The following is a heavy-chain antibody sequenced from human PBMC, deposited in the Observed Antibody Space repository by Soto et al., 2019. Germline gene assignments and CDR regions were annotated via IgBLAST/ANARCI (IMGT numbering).Heavy chain of an antibody. D-gene: IGHD1-20*01. CDR3: SRDITVTPVY. CDR1: GFIFSSYW. V-gene: IGHV3-74*01. J-gene: IGHJ4*02. Sequence: EVHLVESGGGLVQPGGSLRLSCAASGFIFSSYWMHWVRQAPGKGLVWVSRINNDGSDTTYADSVKGRFNVSRDNTRNTLYLEMKSLRAEDTAVYYCSRDITVTPVYWGQGTLVTVSS. CDR2: INNDGSDT.